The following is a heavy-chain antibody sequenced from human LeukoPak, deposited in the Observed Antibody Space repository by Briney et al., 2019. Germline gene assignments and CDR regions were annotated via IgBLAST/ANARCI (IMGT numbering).Heavy chain of an antibody. CDR1: GGSISSYY. Sequence: SETLSLTCTVSGGSISSYYWSWIRQPPGKGLEWIGYIYYSGGTSYNPSLKSRVTISVDTSKNQFSLKLSSVTAADTAVYYCASLSWYPSGYFDYWGQGTLVTVSS. J-gene: IGHJ4*02. V-gene: IGHV4-59*01. CDR2: IYYSGGT. D-gene: IGHD1-26*01. CDR3: ASLSWYPSGYFDY.